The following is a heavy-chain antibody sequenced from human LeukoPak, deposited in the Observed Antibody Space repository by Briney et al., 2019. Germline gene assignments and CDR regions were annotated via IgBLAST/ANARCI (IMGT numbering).Heavy chain of an antibody. V-gene: IGHV3-21*01. CDR1: GFTVSSNY. CDR3: ARKLYSDNSHDAFDI. D-gene: IGHD1-26*01. CDR2: ISSSSTNI. J-gene: IGHJ3*02. Sequence: PGGSLRLSCAASGFTVSSNYMNWVRQAPGKGLEWVSCISSSSTNIYYADSVKGRFTISRDNAKNSLYLQMNSLRAEDTAVYYCARKLYSDNSHDAFDIWGQGTMVIVSS.